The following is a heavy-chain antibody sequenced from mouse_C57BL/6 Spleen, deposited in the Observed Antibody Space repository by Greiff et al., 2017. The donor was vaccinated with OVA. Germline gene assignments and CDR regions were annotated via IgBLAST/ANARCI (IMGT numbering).Heavy chain of an antibody. CDR2: INPSNGGT. CDR1: GYTFTSYW. V-gene: IGHV1-53*01. D-gene: IGHD2-4*01. CDR3: AKEEYDYDDLYYFDY. J-gene: IGHJ2*01. Sequence: QVQLQQPGTELVKPGASVKLSCKASGYTFTSYWMHWVKQRPGQGLEWIGNINPSNGGTNYNEKFKSKATLTVDKSSSTAYMQLSSLTSEDSAVYYCAKEEYDYDDLYYFDYWGQGTTLTVSS.